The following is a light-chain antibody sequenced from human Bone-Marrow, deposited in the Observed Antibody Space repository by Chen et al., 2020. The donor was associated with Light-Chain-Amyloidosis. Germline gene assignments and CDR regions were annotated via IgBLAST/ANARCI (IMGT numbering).Light chain of an antibody. V-gene: IGKV3-15*01. Sequence: VMTQSPTTLSVSPGERVTLSCRASQSVGSNLAWYQQRPGQAPRLLIYGASTRATGIPVRCSGGGSGTEFTLTISSLQSEDFAVYYCQQYDYWPPLTFGAGTKVEMK. CDR2: GAS. J-gene: IGKJ4*01. CDR3: QQYDYWPPLT. CDR1: QSVGSN.